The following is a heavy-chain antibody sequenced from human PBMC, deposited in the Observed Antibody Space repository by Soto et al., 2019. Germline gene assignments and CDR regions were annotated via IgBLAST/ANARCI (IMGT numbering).Heavy chain of an antibody. V-gene: IGHV3-30*01. CDR1: GFTFADYA. D-gene: IGHD3-16*01. J-gene: IGHJ5*01. CDR3: ARTPAAMITDRYNWFDS. Sequence: PGGSLRLSCVASGFTFADYAMHWVRWIPGKGLEWVAVISYSGDRQYYAESVKGRFTISRDNSKKTLYLQMFSLTSEDSAVFYCARTPAAMITDRYNWFDSWGPGTQVTVSS. CDR2: ISYSGDRQ.